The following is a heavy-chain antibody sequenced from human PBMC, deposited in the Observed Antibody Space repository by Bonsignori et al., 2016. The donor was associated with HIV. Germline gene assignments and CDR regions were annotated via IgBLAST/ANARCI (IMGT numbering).Heavy chain of an antibody. J-gene: IGHJ4*02. CDR2: IHHTGST. D-gene: IGHD4-11*01. CDR1: GGSISSRSYS. Sequence: QLHLQESGPGLVKPSETLSLTCTVSGGSISSRSYSWGWVRQSPGKGLEWIGTIHHTGSTDYNPSLKGRVAISVDTAKNRFSVKLSAVTAADAAVYYCARDLLRDSSKFDQWGQGNPG. CDR3: ARDLLRDSSKFDQ. V-gene: IGHV4-39*07.